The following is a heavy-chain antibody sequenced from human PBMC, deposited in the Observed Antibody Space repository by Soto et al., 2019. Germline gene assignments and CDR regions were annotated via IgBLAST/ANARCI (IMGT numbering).Heavy chain of an antibody. J-gene: IGHJ5*02. V-gene: IGHV4-31*03. CDR1: VGSISTVGHY. Sequence: SETLSLTCSVSVGSISTVGHYWTWIRQPPGKGLEWIGYIYHTGSTYYSTSLMSRLTMSVDTSKSQFSLKLSSVTDADTAVYYCARSNVYRSGLFDPWGQGTLVTVSS. CDR2: IYHTGST. CDR3: ARSNVYRSGLFDP. D-gene: IGHD6-19*01.